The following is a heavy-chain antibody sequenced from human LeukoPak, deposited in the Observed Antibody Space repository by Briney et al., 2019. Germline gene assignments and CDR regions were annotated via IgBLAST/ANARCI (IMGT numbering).Heavy chain of an antibody. Sequence: KPSETLSLTCTVSGGSISSSSYYWGWIRQPPGKGLEWIGSIYYSGSTYYNPSLKSRVTISVDTSKNQFSLKLSSVTAADTAVYYCARYPVVPAAIDYWGQGTLVTVSS. CDR1: GGSISSSSYY. D-gene: IGHD2-2*01. CDR2: IYYSGST. J-gene: IGHJ4*02. V-gene: IGHV4-39*01. CDR3: ARYPVVPAAIDY.